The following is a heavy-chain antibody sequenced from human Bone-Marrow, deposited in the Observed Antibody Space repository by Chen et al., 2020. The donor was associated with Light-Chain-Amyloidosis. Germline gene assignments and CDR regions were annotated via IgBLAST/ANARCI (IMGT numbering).Heavy chain of an antibody. J-gene: IGHJ5*02. CDR3: ARDGEEKNWFDP. V-gene: IGHV1-18*04. D-gene: IGHD3-10*01. Sequence: QVQLLQSGAEVREPGASVQVSCKASGYRFPTHGITWVRQAPGQVLEWMGWISTDTGKTNYARKLQGRVSMTTDTAASTAYMDLWSLTSDDTGVYYCARDGEEKNWFDPWGQGTLVTVSS. CDR1: GYRFPTHG. CDR2: ISTDTGKT.